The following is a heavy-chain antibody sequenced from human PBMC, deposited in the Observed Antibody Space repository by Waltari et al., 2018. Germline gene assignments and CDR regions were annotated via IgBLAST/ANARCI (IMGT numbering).Heavy chain of an antibody. CDR3: ARGLTWIQLWNMPYYFDY. Sequence: QVQLQQWGAGLLKPSETLSLTCAVYGGSFSGYYWSWIRQPPGQGLEWIGEINHSGSTNYNPSLKRRVTISVDTSKNQFSLKLSSVTAADTAVYYCARGLTWIQLWNMPYYFDYWGQGTLVTVSS. J-gene: IGHJ4*02. D-gene: IGHD5-18*01. V-gene: IGHV4-34*01. CDR2: INHSGST. CDR1: GGSFSGYY.